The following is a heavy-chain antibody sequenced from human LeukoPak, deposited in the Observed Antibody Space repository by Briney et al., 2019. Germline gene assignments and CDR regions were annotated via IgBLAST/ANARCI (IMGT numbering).Heavy chain of an antibody. CDR1: GGSISSNY. D-gene: IGHD4-11*01. CDR3: ARGPPMATVTTYYYYYMDV. CDR2: IYYSGST. V-gene: IGHV4-59*01. J-gene: IGHJ6*03. Sequence: SETLSLTCTVSGGSISSNYWSWIRQPPGKGLEWIGYIYYSGSTNYNPSLKSRVTISVDTSKNQFSLKLSPVTAADTAVYYCARGPPMATVTTYYYYYMDVWGKGTTVTVSS.